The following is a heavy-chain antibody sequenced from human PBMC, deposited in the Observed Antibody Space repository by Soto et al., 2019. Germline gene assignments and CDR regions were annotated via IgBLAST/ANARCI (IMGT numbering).Heavy chain of an antibody. CDR2: IGADGSGI. D-gene: IGHD3-10*01. CDR3: ICFVVGSAGELDY. CDR1: GFPLHNYW. V-gene: IGHV3-74*01. Sequence: GGSLRLSCEASGFPLHNYWMHWVRQAPGKGLVWVSRIGADGSGISYADSVKGRFTISRDNAKNTLFLQLNSLRAEDTAVYYCICFVVGSAGELDYGGQGTLVTVSS. J-gene: IGHJ4*02.